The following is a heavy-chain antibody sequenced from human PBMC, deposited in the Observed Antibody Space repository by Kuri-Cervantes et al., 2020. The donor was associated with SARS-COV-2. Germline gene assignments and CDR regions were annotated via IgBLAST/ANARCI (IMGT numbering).Heavy chain of an antibody. D-gene: IGHD3-9*01. V-gene: IGHV3-30*18. CDR3: AKDRLDYDILTALDY. CDR2: ISYDGSNK. Sequence: GGSRRLSCAAAGFTFSSYGMHWVRQAPGKGLEWVEVISYDGSNKYYADSVKGRFTISRDNSKNTLYLQMNSLRAEDTAVYYCAKDRLDYDILTALDYWGQGTMVTVSS. J-gene: IGHJ4*02. CDR1: GFTFSSYG.